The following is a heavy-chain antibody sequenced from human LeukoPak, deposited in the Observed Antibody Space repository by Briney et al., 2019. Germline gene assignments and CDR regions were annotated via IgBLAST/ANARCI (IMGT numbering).Heavy chain of an antibody. J-gene: IGHJ3*01. CDR3: AKLGIRDGIDF. V-gene: IGHV3-23*01. Sequence: PGGSLRLSCAASGFTFSAYVIYWVRQAPGTGLEWVSAISGSSADTYYADSVKGRFTISRDNSKHMVYLQMNSLRAEDTAVYYRAKLGIRDGIDFWGQGTVVSVSS. CDR2: ISGSSADT. D-gene: IGHD7-27*01. CDR1: GFTFSAYV.